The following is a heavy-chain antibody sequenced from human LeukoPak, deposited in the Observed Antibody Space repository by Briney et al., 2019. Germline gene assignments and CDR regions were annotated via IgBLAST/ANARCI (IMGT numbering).Heavy chain of an antibody. J-gene: IGHJ4*02. D-gene: IGHD6-19*01. Sequence: SGPTLVKPTQTLTLTCTFSGFSLSTSGMCVSWIRQPPGKALEWLARIDWDDDKYYSTSLKTRLTISKDTSKNQVVLTMTNMDPVDTATYYCARICNGDSSGWYILDYWGQGTLVTVSS. V-gene: IGHV2-70*11. CDR1: GFSLSTSGMC. CDR2: IDWDDDK. CDR3: ARICNGDSSGWYILDY.